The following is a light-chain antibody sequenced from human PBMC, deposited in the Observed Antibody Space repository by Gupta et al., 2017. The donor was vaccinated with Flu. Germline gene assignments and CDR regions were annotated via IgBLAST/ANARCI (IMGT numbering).Light chain of an antibody. CDR3: RQAIQIPKT. Sequence: VVTPSLLSLPVSPGEPASISCRSSQSLLASNGYNYLDWYVQKPGQSPQLLIYLGSNRASGVPDRFSGSGSGTDFTLKISRVEAEDVGVYYCRQAIQIPKTFGQGTKVEIK. CDR2: LGS. CDR1: QSLLASNGYNY. V-gene: IGKV2-28*01. J-gene: IGKJ1*01.